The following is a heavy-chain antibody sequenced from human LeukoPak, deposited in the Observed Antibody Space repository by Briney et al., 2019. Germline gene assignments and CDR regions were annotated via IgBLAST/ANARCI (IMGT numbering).Heavy chain of an antibody. CDR3: ARDAVAARSFDY. D-gene: IGHD6-6*01. CDR1: GFTFRTCC. J-gene: IGHJ4*02. Sequence: GGSLRLSCAPSGFTFRTCCMNWVRRAPGKGREWVSSISGRSNYIYYADSVKGRFTISRDNAKNSLYLQMNSLRAEDTAVYYCARDAVAARSFDYWGQGTLVTVSS. V-gene: IGHV3-21*01. CDR2: ISGRSNYI.